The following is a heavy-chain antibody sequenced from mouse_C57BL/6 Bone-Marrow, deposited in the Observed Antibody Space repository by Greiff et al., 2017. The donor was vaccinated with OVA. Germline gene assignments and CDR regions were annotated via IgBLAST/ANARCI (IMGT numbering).Heavy chain of an antibody. D-gene: IGHD2-4*01. CDR3: AREGYDYDAWFAY. CDR1: GFTFSSYA. V-gene: IGHV5-4*01. J-gene: IGHJ3*01. CDR2: ISDGGSYT. Sequence: DVKLVESGGGLVKPGGSLKLSCAASGFTFSSYAMSWVRQTPEKRLEWVATISDGGSYTYYPDNVKGRFTLSRDNAKNNLYLQMSHLKSEDTAMYYCAREGYDYDAWFAYWGQGTLVIVSA.